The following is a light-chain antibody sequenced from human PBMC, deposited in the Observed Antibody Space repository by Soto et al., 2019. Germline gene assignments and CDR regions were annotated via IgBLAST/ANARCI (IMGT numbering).Light chain of an antibody. Sequence: QSVLTQPASVSGSPGQSITISCTGTSSDVGGYNYVSWYKHHPGKAPKLMIYDVSNRPSGVSNRFSGSKSGNTASLTISGLQPEDEADYYCCSYTTSNTRQIVFGTGTRSPS. CDR3: CSYTTSNTRQIV. V-gene: IGLV2-14*03. CDR1: SSDVGGYNY. CDR2: DVS. J-gene: IGLJ1*01.